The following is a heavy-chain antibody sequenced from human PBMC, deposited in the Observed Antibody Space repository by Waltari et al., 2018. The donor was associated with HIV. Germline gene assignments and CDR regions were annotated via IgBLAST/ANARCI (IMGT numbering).Heavy chain of an antibody. Sequence: QVELQESGPGLVKPSETLSLTCTVSGGSITSYYWSWIRQSPEVGLEWIGHIYYSGRTTYNPSLKGRVIMSLDTSKNHISLNLRSLSAADTAVYYCARDLVVAAAEGFDPWGQGILVTVSS. CDR3: ARDLVVAAAEGFDP. J-gene: IGHJ5*02. D-gene: IGHD2-15*01. CDR1: GGSITSYY. V-gene: IGHV4-59*13. CDR2: IYYSGRT.